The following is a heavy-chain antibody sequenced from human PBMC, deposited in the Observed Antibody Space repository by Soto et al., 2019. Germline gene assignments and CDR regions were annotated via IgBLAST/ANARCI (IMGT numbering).Heavy chain of an antibody. V-gene: IGHV3-23*01. CDR1: GFSFSSYA. D-gene: IGHD6-13*01. Sequence: GGSLRLSCAASGFSFSSYAMGWVRQAPGKGLEWVSAISGSGGSTYYADSVKGRFTISRDNSKNTLYLQMNSLRAEDTAVYYCAKDRGFIAAALDYWGQGTLVTVSS. J-gene: IGHJ4*02. CDR3: AKDRGFIAAALDY. CDR2: ISGSGGST.